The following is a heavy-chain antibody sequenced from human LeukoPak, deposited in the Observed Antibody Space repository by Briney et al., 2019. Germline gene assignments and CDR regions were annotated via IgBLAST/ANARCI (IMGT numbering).Heavy chain of an antibody. CDR1: GFTFSSYW. CDR3: ARDRYDSSGYFFDY. V-gene: IGHV3-53*01. Sequence: GGSLRLSCAASGFTFSSYWMSWVRQAPGKGLEWVSVIYSGGSTYYADSVKGRFTISRDNSKNTLYLQMNSLRAEDTAVYYCARDRYDSSGYFFDYWGQGTLVTVSS. D-gene: IGHD3-22*01. CDR2: IYSGGST. J-gene: IGHJ4*02.